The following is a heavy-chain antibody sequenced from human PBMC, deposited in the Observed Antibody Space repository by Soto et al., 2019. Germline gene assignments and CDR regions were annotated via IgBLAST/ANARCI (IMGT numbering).Heavy chain of an antibody. V-gene: IGHV4-4*02. Sequence: SETLSLTCAVSCGSISSSNWWSWVRQPPGKGLEWIGEIYHSGSTNYNPSLKSRVTISVDKSKNQFSLKLSSVTAADTAVYYCARETFKAAAGTYYYYGMDVWGQGTTVTVSS. CDR3: ARETFKAAAGTYYYYGMDV. J-gene: IGHJ6*02. CDR2: IYHSGST. CDR1: CGSISSSNW. D-gene: IGHD6-13*01.